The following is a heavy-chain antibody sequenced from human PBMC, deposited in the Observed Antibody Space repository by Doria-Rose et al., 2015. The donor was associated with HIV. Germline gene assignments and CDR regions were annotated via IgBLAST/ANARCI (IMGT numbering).Heavy chain of an antibody. J-gene: IGHJ4*02. CDR1: GVSLSSPGMG. V-gene: IGHV2-26*01. D-gene: IGHD6-13*01. Sequence: QVTLKESGPVLVKPTETLTLTCTVSGVSLSSPGMGVSWIRQPPGKDLEWLANIFSDDERSYKTSLKSRHTITRGTSKSQVVLTMTDMDPVDTATYYCARIKSSRWYHKYYFDFWGQGTLVIVSA. CDR3: ARIKSSRWYHKYYFDF. CDR2: IFSDDER.